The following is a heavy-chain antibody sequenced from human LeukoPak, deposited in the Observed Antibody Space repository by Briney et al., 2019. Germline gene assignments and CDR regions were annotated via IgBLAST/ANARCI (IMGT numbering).Heavy chain of an antibody. CDR1: GYTLTELS. Sequence: ASVKVSCKVSGYTLTELSMHWVRQAPGKGLEWMGRFDPEDGETIYAQKFQGRVTMTADTSTDTVYMELSSLRSEDTAVYYCATEGKMVRGLYTDYWGQGTLVTVSS. J-gene: IGHJ4*02. CDR3: ATEGKMVRGLYTDY. CDR2: FDPEDGET. D-gene: IGHD3-10*01. V-gene: IGHV1-24*01.